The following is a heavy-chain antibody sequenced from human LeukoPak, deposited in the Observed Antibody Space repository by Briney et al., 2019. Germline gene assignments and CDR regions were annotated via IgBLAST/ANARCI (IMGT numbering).Heavy chain of an antibody. CDR3: ARSIETLTYSSSWYFPVDY. Sequence: ASVKVSCKASGYTFSSYDINWVRQATGQGLEWMGWMNPNSGNTGYAQKFQGRVTITRNTSISAAYMELSSLRSEDTAVYYCARSIETLTYSSSWYFPVDYWGQGTLVTVSS. CDR1: GYTFSSYD. D-gene: IGHD6-13*01. CDR2: MNPNSGNT. J-gene: IGHJ4*02. V-gene: IGHV1-8*01.